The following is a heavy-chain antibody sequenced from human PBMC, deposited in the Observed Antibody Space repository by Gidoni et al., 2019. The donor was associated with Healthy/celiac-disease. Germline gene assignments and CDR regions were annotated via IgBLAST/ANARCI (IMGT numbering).Heavy chain of an antibody. Sequence: QVQLVESGGGLVQPGGSLRLSCAASGFTFSHSHMSWLRQAPGKGLEWVSYSSSSGSTIYYADSVKGRFTISRDNAKNSLYLQMNSLRAEDTAVYYCASPVYGSGSNGFDAFDIWGQGTMVTVSS. J-gene: IGHJ3*02. CDR2: SSSSGSTI. CDR3: ASPVYGSGSNGFDAFDI. V-gene: IGHV3-11*01. CDR1: GFTFSHSH. D-gene: IGHD3-10*01.